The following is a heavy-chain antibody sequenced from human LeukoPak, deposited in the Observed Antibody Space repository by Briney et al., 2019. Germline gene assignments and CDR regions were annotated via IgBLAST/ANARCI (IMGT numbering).Heavy chain of an antibody. CDR1: GHTFTVHY. D-gene: IGHD1-1*01. Sequence: ASVKVSCKASGHTFTVHYIHWVRQGPGQGLEWLGWITLNSGDTHYAQKFQGRLTMTSDTSISTGYMELSRLQFDDTAVYYCAREGQLGLDYWGQGTLVTVSS. V-gene: IGHV1-2*02. CDR3: AREGQLGLDY. CDR2: ITLNSGDT. J-gene: IGHJ4*02.